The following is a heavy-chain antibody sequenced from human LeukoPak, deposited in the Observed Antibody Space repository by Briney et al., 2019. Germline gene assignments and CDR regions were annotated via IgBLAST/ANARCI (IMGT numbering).Heavy chain of an antibody. D-gene: IGHD1-26*01. CDR1: GFTFSTSW. V-gene: IGHV3-23*01. Sequence: PGGSLRLSCADSGFTFSTSWMHWVRQAPGKGLEWVSGITGNGGTTYYADSVKGRFTISRDNSKNTVYLQMNSLRAEDTAVYYCAKDPVGATTIRWRTPHFDYWGQGTLVTVSS. CDR2: ITGNGGTT. J-gene: IGHJ4*02. CDR3: AKDPVGATTIRWRTPHFDY.